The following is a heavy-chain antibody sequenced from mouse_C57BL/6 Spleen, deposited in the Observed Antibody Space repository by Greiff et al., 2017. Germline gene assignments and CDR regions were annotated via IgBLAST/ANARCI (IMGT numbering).Heavy chain of an antibody. V-gene: IGHV14-2*01. J-gene: IGHJ3*01. CDR3: AQTAQATVFAY. D-gene: IGHD3-2*02. CDR2: IDPEDGET. CDR1: GFNIKDYY. Sequence: EVKLMESGAELVKPGASVKLSCTASGFNIKDYYMHWVKQRTEQGLEWIGRIDPEDGETKYAPKFQGKATITADTSSNTAYLQLSSLTSEDTAVYYCAQTAQATVFAYWSQGTLVTVSA.